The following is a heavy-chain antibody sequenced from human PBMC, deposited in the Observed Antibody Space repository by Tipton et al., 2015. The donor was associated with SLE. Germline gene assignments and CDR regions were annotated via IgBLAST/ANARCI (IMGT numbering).Heavy chain of an antibody. V-gene: IGHV4-59*11. Sequence: TLSLTCTVSGGSISSHYWSWIRQPPGKGLEWIGEINHSGSTNYNPSLKSRVTISVDTSKNQFSLKLSSVTAADTAVYYCARGLAAGDRIWGQGTLVTVSS. CDR1: GGSISSHY. J-gene: IGHJ4*02. CDR2: INHSGST. CDR3: ARGLAAGDRI. D-gene: IGHD7-27*01.